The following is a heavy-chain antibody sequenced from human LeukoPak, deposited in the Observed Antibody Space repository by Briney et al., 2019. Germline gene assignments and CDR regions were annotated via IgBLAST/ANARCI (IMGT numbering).Heavy chain of an antibody. Sequence: ASVKVSCKASGYTFTGYYMHWVRQAPGQGLEWMGIINPSGGSTSYAQKFQGRVTMTRDTSTSTVYMELSSLRSEDTAVYYCARSFEGCSSTSCYAIGHNWFDPWGQGTLVTVSS. CDR3: ARSFEGCSSTSCYAIGHNWFDP. CDR1: GYTFTGYY. D-gene: IGHD2-2*01. CDR2: INPSGGST. J-gene: IGHJ5*02. V-gene: IGHV1-46*01.